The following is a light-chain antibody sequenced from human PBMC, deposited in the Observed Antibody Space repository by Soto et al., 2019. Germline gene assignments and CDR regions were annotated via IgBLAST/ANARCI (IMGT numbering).Light chain of an antibody. CDR2: AAS. CDR3: KQSYSTQWT. J-gene: IGKJ1*01. V-gene: IGKV1-39*01. Sequence: DIQMTQSPSSLSASVGDRVTITCRASQSISRYLSWYQQKPGKAPNLLIYAASSLQSGVPSRFSGAGSGTDFTLTIANLHPEDFAIYYCKQSYSTQWTFGQGTKVDIK. CDR1: QSISRY.